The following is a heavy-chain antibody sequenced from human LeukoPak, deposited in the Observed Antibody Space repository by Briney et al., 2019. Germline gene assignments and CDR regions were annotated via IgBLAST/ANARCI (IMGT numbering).Heavy chain of an antibody. Sequence: ASVKVSCTASGGTFSSYAISLVRQAPGQGLEWMGGIIPIFGTANYAHKFSGRVTITADESTSTAYMELSSRRSEDTAVYYGAREGGGWFDPWGQGTLVTVSS. J-gene: IGHJ5*02. CDR2: IIPIFGTA. D-gene: IGHD3-16*01. V-gene: IGHV1-69*01. CDR3: AREGGGWFDP. CDR1: GGTFSSYA.